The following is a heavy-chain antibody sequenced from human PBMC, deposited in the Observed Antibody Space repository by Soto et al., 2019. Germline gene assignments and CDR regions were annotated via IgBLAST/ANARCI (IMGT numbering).Heavy chain of an antibody. Sequence: QVQLMESGGGVVQPGRSLRLSCTASGFNFNAYGMHWVRQAPGKGLEWVAVIWYDGSNKYYGDSVKGRFTISRDNSKNTVFLQMNRLIAEDTAVYYCARDRPSQYWSGNGRIKEHDNCLDLWGQGTPVTVSS. V-gene: IGHV3-33*01. D-gene: IGHD2-15*01. J-gene: IGHJ5*02. CDR2: IWYDGSNK. CDR1: GFNFNAYG. CDR3: ARDRPSQYWSGNGRIKEHDNCLDL.